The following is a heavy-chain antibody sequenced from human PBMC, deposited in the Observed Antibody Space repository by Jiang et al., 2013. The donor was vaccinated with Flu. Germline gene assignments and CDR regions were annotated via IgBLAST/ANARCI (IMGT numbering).Heavy chain of an antibody. CDR2: TTF. Sequence: TTFYYADSVKGRFTISRDNAKNSLYLLMNSLRAEDTAVYYCARRYCSGGSCYPMTFDYWGQGTLVTVSS. D-gene: IGHD2-15*01. V-gene: IGHV3-48*04. J-gene: IGHJ4*02. CDR3: ARRYCSGGSCYPMTFDY.